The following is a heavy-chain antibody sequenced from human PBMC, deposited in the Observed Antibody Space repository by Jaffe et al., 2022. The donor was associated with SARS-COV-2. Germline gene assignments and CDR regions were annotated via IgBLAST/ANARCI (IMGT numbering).Heavy chain of an antibody. J-gene: IGHJ4*02. V-gene: IGHV3-53*01. CDR2: IYAAGNT. Sequence: EVHLVESGGDLIQPGGSLRLSCAGSEFDISNYYIHWVRQAPGKGLEWLSIIYAAGNTLYADSVRGRFATSRDGSQVFLQMNSLRVEDTAVYYCATGVHCTSSSCFDYWGLGTLVTVAS. D-gene: IGHD2-2*01. CDR3: ATGVHCTSSSCFDY. CDR1: EFDISNYY.